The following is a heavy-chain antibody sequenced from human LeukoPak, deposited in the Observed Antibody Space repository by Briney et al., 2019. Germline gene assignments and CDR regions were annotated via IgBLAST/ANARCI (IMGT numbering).Heavy chain of an antibody. CDR1: GFSLSGYW. CDR3: ARGGYSFDY. J-gene: IGHJ4*02. V-gene: IGHV3-7*01. Sequence: GGSPRLSCAASGFSLSGYWMTWVRQAPGKGLEWVARLHADGVEQNYVDSVTGRFTMSRDNAKNSLDLQMNSLRVEDTAVYYCARGGYSFDYLGQGTLVAVSS. D-gene: IGHD5-18*01. CDR2: LHADGVEQ.